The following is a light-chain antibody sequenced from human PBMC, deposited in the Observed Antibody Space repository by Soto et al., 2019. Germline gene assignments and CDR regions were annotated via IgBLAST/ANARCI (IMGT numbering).Light chain of an antibody. V-gene: IGKV3-15*01. CDR1: QSVGRN. CDR3: QQYNDWPTYT. J-gene: IGKJ2*01. CDR2: GAS. Sequence: EIVMTQSPATLSVSPGERATLSCRASQSVGRNLAWYQQKPGQAPRLLISGASTRATDIPARFSGSGSGTEFTLTISSLQSEDFAVYYCQQYNDWPTYTFGQGTNLEIK.